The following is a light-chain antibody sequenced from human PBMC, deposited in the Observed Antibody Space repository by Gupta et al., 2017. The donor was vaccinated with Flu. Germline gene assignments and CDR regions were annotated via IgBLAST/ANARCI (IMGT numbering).Light chain of an antibody. CDR1: SSDIGSYTL. CDR2: EVS. V-gene: IGLV2-14*02. J-gene: IGLJ3*02. Sequence: QSALTQPASVSGSAGQSITISCTGTSSDIGSYTLVSWYQQHPGKAPKLIIYEVSHRPSGVSSRFSGSKSGNTASLTISGLQADDEADYYCISYRSNNALGVFGGGTKLTVL. CDR3: ISYRSNNALGV.